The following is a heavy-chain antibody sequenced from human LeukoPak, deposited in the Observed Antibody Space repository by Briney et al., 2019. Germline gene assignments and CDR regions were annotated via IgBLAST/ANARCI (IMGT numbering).Heavy chain of an antibody. J-gene: IGHJ4*02. V-gene: IGHV3-48*01. CDR2: ISSSGSTK. CDR3: AKDNAYYYADY. Sequence: GGSLRLSCAASGFTFSRYTMNWVRQAPGKGLEWVSYISSSGSTKYYADSVKGRFTISRDNSKSTLYLQMNSLRAEDTAVYYCAKDNAYYYADYWGQGTLVTVSS. CDR1: GFTFSRYT. D-gene: IGHD3-10*01.